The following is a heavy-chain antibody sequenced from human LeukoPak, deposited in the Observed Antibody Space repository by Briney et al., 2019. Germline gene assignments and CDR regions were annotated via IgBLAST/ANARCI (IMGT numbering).Heavy chain of an antibody. J-gene: IGHJ4*02. CDR3: ARHLYGDYFFDY. D-gene: IGHD4-17*01. V-gene: IGHV1-18*01. Sequence: ASVTLSCKASGYTFNRYSISWVRQAPGQGLEWMGWINAYNGNTNYAQKSQGRVTVTTDTSTSTAYMELRSLRSDDTAVYYCARHLYGDYFFDYWGQGTLITVSS. CDR1: GYTFNRYS. CDR2: INAYNGNT.